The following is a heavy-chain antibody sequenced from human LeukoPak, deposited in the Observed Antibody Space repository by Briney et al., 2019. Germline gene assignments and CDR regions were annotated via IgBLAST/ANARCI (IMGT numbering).Heavy chain of an antibody. D-gene: IGHD3-3*01. Sequence: ASVKVSCKASGSAFTNFYIHWVRQAPGQGLEWMGMINPSGGRTSYAQMFQGRMTMTRDRSTNTFYMELSRLRSDDTAVYYCARGSYDFWSGYYSGAGWFDPWGQGTLVTVSS. CDR3: ARGSYDFWSGYYSGAGWFDP. J-gene: IGHJ5*02. CDR1: GSAFTNFY. V-gene: IGHV1-46*01. CDR2: INPSGGRT.